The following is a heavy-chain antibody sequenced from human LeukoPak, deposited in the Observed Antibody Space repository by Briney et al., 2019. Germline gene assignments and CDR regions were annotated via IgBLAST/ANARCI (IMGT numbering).Heavy chain of an antibody. CDR2: ISSTSTYI. D-gene: IGHD6-13*01. V-gene: IGHV3-21*01. J-gene: IGHJ6*03. CDR1: GFTFSRYS. Sequence: SGGSLRLSCAASGFTFSRYSMNWVRQAPGKGLEWVSSISSTSTYIHYTDSVKGRFTISRDNAKNSLYLQMNGLRAEDTAVYYCARDQPPYSSTWPPSYYYYYMDVWGKGTTVTVSS. CDR3: ARDQPPYSSTWPPSYYYYYMDV.